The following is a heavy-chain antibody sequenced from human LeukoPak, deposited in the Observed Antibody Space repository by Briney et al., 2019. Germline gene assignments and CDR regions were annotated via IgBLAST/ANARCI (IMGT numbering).Heavy chain of an antibody. CDR2: IYYSGST. CDR1: GGSISTGGYY. D-gene: IGHD3-22*01. V-gene: IGHV4-31*03. J-gene: IGHJ4*02. Sequence: PSETLSLTCTVPGGSISTGGYYWSWIRQHPGKGLEWIGNIYYSGSTYYSPSLKSRVTMSVDTSKNQFSLTLISVTAADTAVYFCARAAPNYYDSSGSLRNPYFDYWGQGTLVTVSS. CDR3: ARAAPNYYDSSGSLRNPYFDY.